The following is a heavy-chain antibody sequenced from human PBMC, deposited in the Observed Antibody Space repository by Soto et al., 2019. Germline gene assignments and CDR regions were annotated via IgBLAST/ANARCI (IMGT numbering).Heavy chain of an antibody. D-gene: IGHD1-26*01. Sequence: QVQLQESGPGVVEPSQTLSLTCTVSGGSINNNGCFWSWIRQPPGSGLEWIGHLYNSGSTYSNPSLKGRLTISVATSKTQFSLKLSSVTAADTAVYYCARGPSGDKVDYWGQGTLVTVSS. CDR3: ARGPSGDKVDY. J-gene: IGHJ4*02. CDR2: LYNSGST. V-gene: IGHV4-30-4*01. CDR1: GGSINNNGCF.